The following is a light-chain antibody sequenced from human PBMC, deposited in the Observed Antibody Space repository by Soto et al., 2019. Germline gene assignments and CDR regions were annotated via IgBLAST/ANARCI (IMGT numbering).Light chain of an antibody. V-gene: IGLV2-14*01. CDR2: AVS. CDR1: SSDVGGYNY. CDR3: CSYTNNNTLV. J-gene: IGLJ1*01. Sequence: QSALTQPASVSGSPGQSIAISCTGTSSDVGGYNYVSWYQQHPGKAPKVLFYAVSNRPSGVSNRFSGSKSDNTASLTISGLQAEDEADYFCCSYTNNNTLVFGTGTKVTVL.